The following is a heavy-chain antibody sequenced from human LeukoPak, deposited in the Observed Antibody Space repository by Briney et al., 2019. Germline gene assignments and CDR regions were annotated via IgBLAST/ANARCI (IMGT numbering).Heavy chain of an antibody. CDR3: ARDFTGCNDQ. Sequence: PGGSLRLSCGASGFSFSPYWVHWVRQAPGKGLVWVSRINPEATTINYADSVKGRFTVSRDNAKNTLYLQMNSLRAEDTGVYYCARDFTGCNDQWGQGTLVTVSS. J-gene: IGHJ4*02. D-gene: IGHD3-9*01. V-gene: IGHV3-74*01. CDR2: INPEATTI. CDR1: GFSFSPYW.